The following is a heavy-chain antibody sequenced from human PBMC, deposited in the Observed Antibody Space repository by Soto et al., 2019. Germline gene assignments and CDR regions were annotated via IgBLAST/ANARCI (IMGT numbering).Heavy chain of an antibody. CDR2: ISWNSGSI. CDR3: AKALAVAGAFDY. V-gene: IGHV3-9*01. D-gene: IGHD6-19*01. Sequence: EVQLVESGGGLVQPGRSLRLSCAASGFTFDDYAMHWVRQAPGKGLEWVSGISWNSGSIGYADSVKGRFTISRDNAKNSLYLQMTSLRAEDTALYYCAKALAVAGAFDYWGQGTLVTVSS. CDR1: GFTFDDYA. J-gene: IGHJ4*02.